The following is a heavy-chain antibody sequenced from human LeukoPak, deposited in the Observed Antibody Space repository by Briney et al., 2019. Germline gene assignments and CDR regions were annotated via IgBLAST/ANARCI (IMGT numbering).Heavy chain of an antibody. J-gene: IGHJ4*02. Sequence: PGGSLRLSCAASGFTFRSYWMAWVRQAPGKGLEWVANIKEDESAKHQADSVKGRFTISRDNAQNSVYLQMSSLRGEDTAVYYCARDVGGSLDYWGQGPLVPVSS. CDR3: ARDVGGSLDY. V-gene: IGHV3-7*01. D-gene: IGHD1-26*01. CDR2: IKEDESAK. CDR1: GFTFRSYW.